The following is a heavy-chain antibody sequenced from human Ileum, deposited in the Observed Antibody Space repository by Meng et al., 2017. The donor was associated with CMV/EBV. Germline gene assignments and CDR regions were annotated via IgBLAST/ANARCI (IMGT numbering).Heavy chain of an antibody. D-gene: IGHD4-17*01. CDR3: AKGVGNTVTSLGLRRYAY. Sequence: GESLKISCAASGFNFRNFAITWVRQAPGKGLEWVSSISGSGGSTNYAGSVKGRFTISRDNSKNTLYLQMNSLRDEDTALYYCAKGVGNTVTSLGLRRYAYWGQGTLVTVSS. V-gene: IGHV3-23*01. CDR1: GFNFRNFA. CDR2: ISGSGGST. J-gene: IGHJ4*02.